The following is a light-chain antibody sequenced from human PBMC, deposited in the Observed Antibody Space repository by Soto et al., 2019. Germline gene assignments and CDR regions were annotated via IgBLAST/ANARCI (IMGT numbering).Light chain of an antibody. CDR1: QSISRY. V-gene: IGKV3-20*01. CDR2: GAS. Sequence: IVLTQSPGTLSLSPGERTTLSCRASQSISRYLAWYQQNPGQGPRLLIYGASSRATGTPDRFSGSGSGTDFTLTIHRPETEDFALYYCQQYGSSPPTFGQGTKVEIK. CDR3: QQYGSSPPT. J-gene: IGKJ1*01.